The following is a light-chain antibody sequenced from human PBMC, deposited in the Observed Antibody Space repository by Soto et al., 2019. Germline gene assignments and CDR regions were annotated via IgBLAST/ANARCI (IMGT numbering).Light chain of an antibody. V-gene: IGLV1-44*01. Sequence: QSVLTQPPSASGTPGQRVTISCSGTSSNIGTYTVNWYQQLPGTAPKLLIYTDYQRPSGVPDRFSGSKSGTSASLAINGLHSEDEADYYCASWDDNLNGGVFGGGTQVTVL. CDR2: TDY. J-gene: IGLJ3*02. CDR3: ASWDDNLNGGV. CDR1: SSNIGTYT.